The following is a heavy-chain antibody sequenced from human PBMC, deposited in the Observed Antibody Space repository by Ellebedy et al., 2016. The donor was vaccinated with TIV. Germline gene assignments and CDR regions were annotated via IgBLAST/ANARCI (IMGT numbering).Heavy chain of an antibody. J-gene: IGHJ5*02. V-gene: IGHV4-31*11. CDR3: ARHVDTAMVVP. CDR1: GGSFSGYY. D-gene: IGHD5-18*01. Sequence: SETLSLTCAVYGGSFSGYYWSWIRQHPGKGLEWIGYIYYSGSTYYNPSLKSRVTISVDTSKNQFSLKLSSVTAADTAVYYCARHVDTAMVVPWGQGTLVTVSS. CDR2: IYYSGST.